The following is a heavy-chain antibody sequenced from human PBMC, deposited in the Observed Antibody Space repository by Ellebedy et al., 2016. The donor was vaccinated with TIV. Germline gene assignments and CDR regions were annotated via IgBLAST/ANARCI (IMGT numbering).Heavy chain of an antibody. Sequence: GESLKISCAASGFTFSSYSMNWVRQAPGKGLEWVSSISSSSSYIYYADSVKGRFTISRDNAKNSLYLQMNSLRAEDTAVYYCAREHVVVAATLWENGVDIWGQGTMVTVSS. CDR1: GFTFSSYS. V-gene: IGHV3-21*01. CDR3: AREHVVVAATLWENGVDI. J-gene: IGHJ3*02. D-gene: IGHD2-15*01. CDR2: ISSSSSYI.